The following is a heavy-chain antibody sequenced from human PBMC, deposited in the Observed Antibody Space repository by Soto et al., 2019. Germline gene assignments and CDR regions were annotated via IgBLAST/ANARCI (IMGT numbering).Heavy chain of an antibody. Sequence: PGESLKISCKGSVYSFTSYWISWVRQMPGKGLEWMGRIDPSDSYTNYSPSFQGHVTISADKSISTAYLQWSSLKASDTAMYYCARQGGTTYYYGMDVWGQGTTVTVSS. CDR1: VYSFTSYW. D-gene: IGHD1-7*01. CDR3: ARQGGTTYYYGMDV. J-gene: IGHJ6*02. V-gene: IGHV5-10-1*01. CDR2: IDPSDSYT.